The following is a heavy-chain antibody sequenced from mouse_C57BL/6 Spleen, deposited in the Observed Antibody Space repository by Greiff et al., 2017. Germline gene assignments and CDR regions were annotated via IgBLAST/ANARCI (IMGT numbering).Heavy chain of an antibody. CDR2: IYPRSGNT. CDR3: ARANYSGSSYAY. V-gene: IGHV1-81*01. CDR1: GYTFTSYG. J-gene: IGHJ3*01. D-gene: IGHD1-1*01. Sequence: QVQLQQSGAELARPGASVKLSCKASGYTFTSYGISWVKQRTGQGLEWIGEIYPRSGNTYYNEKFKGKATLTADKSSSTAYMELRSLTSEDSAVYFCARANYSGSSYAYWGQGTLVTVSA.